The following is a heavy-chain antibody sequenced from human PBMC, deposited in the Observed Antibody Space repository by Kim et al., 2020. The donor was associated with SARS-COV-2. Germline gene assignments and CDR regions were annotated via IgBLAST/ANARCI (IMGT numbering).Heavy chain of an antibody. Sequence: GGSLRLSCAASGFIFSGYWMSWVRQAPGKGLEWLAIIKQDGSETYYVDSVKGRFSNSRDNAKNSLYLQMYSLRAEDTAVYYCARTRGSGYPDYFDYWGQGTLVTVSS. CDR3: ARTRGSGYPDYFDY. D-gene: IGHD3-22*01. CDR1: GFIFSGYW. V-gene: IGHV3-7*01. CDR2: IKQDGSET. J-gene: IGHJ4*02.